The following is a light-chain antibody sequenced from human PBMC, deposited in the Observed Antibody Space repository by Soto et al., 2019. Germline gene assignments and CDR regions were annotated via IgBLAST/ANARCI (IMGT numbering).Light chain of an antibody. Sequence: ELCIAQSPSTRSLSPVEIATLSCRASQSVSSNLAWYQQKPGQAPRLLIYGASTRATGIPARFSGSGSGTEFTLTISSLQSEDFAVYYCQQYNNWPATTFGQGTRLEIK. CDR1: QSVSSN. CDR3: QQYNNWPATT. V-gene: IGKV3-15*01. CDR2: GAS. J-gene: IGKJ5*01.